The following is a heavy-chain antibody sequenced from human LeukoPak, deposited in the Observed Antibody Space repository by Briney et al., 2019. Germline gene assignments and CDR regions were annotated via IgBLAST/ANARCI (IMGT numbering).Heavy chain of an antibody. Sequence: ASVKVSCKASGYSFPTYGISWVRRAPGQGLEWMGWISAYNGDTNYAQKFQGRVTMTTDTSTSTAYMELRSLRSDDTAVYYCARELYGSGDYWGQGTLVTVSS. J-gene: IGHJ4*02. CDR2: ISAYNGDT. D-gene: IGHD3-10*01. CDR1: GYSFPTYG. V-gene: IGHV1-18*01. CDR3: ARELYGSGDY.